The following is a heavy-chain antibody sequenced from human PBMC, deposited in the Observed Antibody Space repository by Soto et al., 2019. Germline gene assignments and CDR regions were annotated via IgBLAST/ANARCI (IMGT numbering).Heavy chain of an antibody. V-gene: IGHV3-9*01. CDR2: ISWNSGSI. J-gene: IGHJ4*02. D-gene: IGHD6-13*01. CDR3: AKDPDSSPIWAFDY. CDR1: GFTFDDYA. Sequence: GGSLRLSCAASGFTFDDYAMHWVRQAPGKGLEWVSGISWNSGSIGYADSVKGRFTISRDNAKNSLYLQMNSLRAEDTALYYCAKDPDSSPIWAFDYWGQGTLVTVSS.